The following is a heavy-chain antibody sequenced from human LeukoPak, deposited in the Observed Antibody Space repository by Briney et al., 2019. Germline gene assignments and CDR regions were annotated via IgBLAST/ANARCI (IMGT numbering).Heavy chain of an antibody. D-gene: IGHD1-26*01. Sequence: GASVKVSCKASGYTFTGYYLHWVRQAPGQGLEWMGCINPTTGDTNYSQNFQGRVTITRDASISTAYMELSTLGSDDTAVYYCARAGLVGAVSLAIDYWGQGTLVTVSS. J-gene: IGHJ4*02. V-gene: IGHV1-2*02. CDR3: ARAGLVGAVSLAIDY. CDR1: GYTFTGYY. CDR2: INPTTGDT.